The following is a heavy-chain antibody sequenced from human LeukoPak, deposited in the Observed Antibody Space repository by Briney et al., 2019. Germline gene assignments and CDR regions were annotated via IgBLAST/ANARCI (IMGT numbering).Heavy chain of an antibody. CDR1: GFTFSSYW. J-gene: IGHJ3*02. V-gene: IGHV3-74*01. Sequence: PGGSLRLSCAASGFTFSSYWMHWVRQAPGKGLVWVSRIKIDGSSTDYADSVKGRFTISRDNAKNTMYLQMNSLRAEDTAVYYCARGVSGTGPDIWGLGTMGTVSS. CDR3: ARGVSGTGPDI. D-gene: IGHD5/OR15-5a*01. CDR2: IKIDGSST.